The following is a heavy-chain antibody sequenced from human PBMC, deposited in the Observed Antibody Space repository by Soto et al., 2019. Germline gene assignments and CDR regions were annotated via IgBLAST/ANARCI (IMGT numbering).Heavy chain of an antibody. V-gene: IGHV4-4*07. D-gene: IGHD1-26*01. CDR1: GGSISRFY. CDR2: IYSGVRN. CDR3: ARGSRRWDY. Sequence: QVQLQESGPGLVKPSETLSLTCTVSGGSISRFYWSWIRQPGGKGLECMGRIYSGVRNNYNPSIKSRVTMSVATSKNQFPLRLSSGTAAEAAMYYGARGSRRWDYWRQGTLVTVSS. J-gene: IGHJ4*02.